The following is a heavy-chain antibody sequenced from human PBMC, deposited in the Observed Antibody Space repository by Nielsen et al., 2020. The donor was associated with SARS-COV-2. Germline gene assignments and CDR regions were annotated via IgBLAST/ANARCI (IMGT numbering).Heavy chain of an antibody. D-gene: IGHD2-2*01. CDR1: GYTFTSYA. CDR2: INAGNGNT. V-gene: IGHV1-3*01. J-gene: IGHJ5*02. CDR3: ARFIRSGYALPNWFDP. Sequence: ASVKVSCKASGYTFTSYAMHWVRQAPGQRLEWMGWINAGNGNTKYSQKFQGRVTITRDTSASTAYMELSSLRSEDTAVYYCARFIRSGYALPNWFDPWGQGTLVTVSS.